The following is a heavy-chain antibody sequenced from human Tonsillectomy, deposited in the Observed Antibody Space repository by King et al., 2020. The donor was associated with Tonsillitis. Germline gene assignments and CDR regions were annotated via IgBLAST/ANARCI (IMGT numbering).Heavy chain of an antibody. Sequence: QLQESGPGLVKPSETLSLTCTVSGGSIGSYYWSWIRQPPGKGLEWIGYIYYSGSTNYNPSLKSRVTISVDTSKIQFSLKLSSLTAADTAVYYCARTYSSGWYRWFDPWGQGTLVTVSS. CDR3: ARTYSSGWYRWFDP. J-gene: IGHJ5*02. CDR2: IYYSGST. D-gene: IGHD6-19*01. V-gene: IGHV4-59*08. CDR1: GGSIGSYY.